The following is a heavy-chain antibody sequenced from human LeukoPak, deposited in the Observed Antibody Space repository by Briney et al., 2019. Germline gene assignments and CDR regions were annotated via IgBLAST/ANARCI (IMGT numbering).Heavy chain of an antibody. J-gene: IGHJ3*02. CDR3: ARHDSSGSYPLDAFDT. Sequence: SETLSLTCTVSGGSISTNNYYWGWIRQPPGKGLEWIGSIYYSGNTYYNPSLKSRVTISVDTSKNQFSLKLSSVTAAETAVYYCARHDSSGSYPLDAFDTWGQGTMVTVSS. D-gene: IGHD3-22*01. V-gene: IGHV4-39*01. CDR2: IYYSGNT. CDR1: GGSISTNNYY.